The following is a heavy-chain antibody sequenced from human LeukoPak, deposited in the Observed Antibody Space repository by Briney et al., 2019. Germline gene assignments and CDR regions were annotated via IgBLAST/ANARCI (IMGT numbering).Heavy chain of an antibody. CDR2: INPNSGGT. CDR1: GYTFTVYY. Sequence: ASVKVSCTASGYTFTVYYMHWVRQAPGQGLEWMGWINPNSGGTNYAQKFQGRVTMTRDTSISTAYMELSRLRSDDTAVYYCARDIVATRGHFDYWGQGTLVTVSS. V-gene: IGHV1-2*02. J-gene: IGHJ4*02. CDR3: ARDIVATRGHFDY. D-gene: IGHD5-12*01.